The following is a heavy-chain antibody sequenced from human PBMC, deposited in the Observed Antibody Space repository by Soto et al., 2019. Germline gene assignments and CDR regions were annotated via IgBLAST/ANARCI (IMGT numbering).Heavy chain of an antibody. CDR3: TIDLLGVRAFAI. D-gene: IGHD3-16*01. Sequence: EVQLVESGGDLVQPGRSLRLSCTTSGFTFADYAVSWLRQAPGKGLEWVSFIRSKASGGTVEYAASVKGRFTMSRDDSKSIAYLQMNSLTTEDTAVYYCTIDLLGVRAFAIWGQGTMVTVSS. CDR1: GFTFADYA. J-gene: IGHJ3*02. CDR2: IRSKASGGTV. V-gene: IGHV3-49*03.